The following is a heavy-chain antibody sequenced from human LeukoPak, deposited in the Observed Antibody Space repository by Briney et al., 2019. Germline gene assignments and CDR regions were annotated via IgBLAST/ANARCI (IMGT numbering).Heavy chain of an antibody. Sequence: GGSLRLSCTASGFTFGDYAMSWFRQAPGKGLEWVGFIRSKAYGGTTEYAASVKGRFTISRDDSKSIAYLQMNSRKTEDTAVYYCTRRPSRGSGYVRGKFDPWGQGTLVTVSS. CDR2: IRSKAYGGTT. CDR3: TRRPSRGSGYVRGKFDP. CDR1: GFTFGDYA. D-gene: IGHD3-3*01. V-gene: IGHV3-49*03. J-gene: IGHJ5*02.